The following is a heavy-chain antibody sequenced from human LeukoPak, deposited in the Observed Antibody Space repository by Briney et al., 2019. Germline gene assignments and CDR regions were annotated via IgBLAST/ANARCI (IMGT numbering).Heavy chain of an antibody. CDR2: ISYTGHT. CDR1: GGSIRSSTYY. Sequence: PSETLSLTCAVSGGSIRSSTYYWGWVRQPPGKGLEWIGSISYTGHTYYNPSLKSRVTMSVDASNNQFSLKLSSVTAADTAVYYCARNVHGRVPAAISYWGQGTLVTVSS. V-gene: IGHV4-39*01. CDR3: ARNVHGRVPAAISY. J-gene: IGHJ4*02. D-gene: IGHD2-2*01.